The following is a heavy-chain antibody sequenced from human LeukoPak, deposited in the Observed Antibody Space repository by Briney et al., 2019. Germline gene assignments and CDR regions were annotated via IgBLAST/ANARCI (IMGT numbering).Heavy chain of an antibody. CDR3: ARVLDYYGSGTRDFDY. CDR2: MYHSGST. J-gene: IGHJ4*02. V-gene: IGHV4-38-2*02. CDR1: GYSISTGYY. D-gene: IGHD3-10*01. Sequence: PSETLSLTCTVSGYSISTGYYWGWIRQPPGKGLEWIGSMYHSGSTYYNPSLKSRVTMSADTSKNQFSLTLNSVTAADTAVYYCARVLDYYGSGTRDFDYWGQGILVTVSS.